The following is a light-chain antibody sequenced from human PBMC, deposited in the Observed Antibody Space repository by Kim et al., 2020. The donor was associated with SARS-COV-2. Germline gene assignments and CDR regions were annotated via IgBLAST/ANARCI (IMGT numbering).Light chain of an antibody. CDR2: DAS. CDR3: QQYNIWPPQWT. Sequence: PGERAPLSCRASQSVSSNLAWYQQKPGQAPRLLIYDASARATGIPARFSGSGFGTEFTLTISSLQSEDFAVYYCQQYNIWPPQWTFGLGTKVDIK. CDR1: QSVSSN. J-gene: IGKJ1*01. V-gene: IGKV3-15*01.